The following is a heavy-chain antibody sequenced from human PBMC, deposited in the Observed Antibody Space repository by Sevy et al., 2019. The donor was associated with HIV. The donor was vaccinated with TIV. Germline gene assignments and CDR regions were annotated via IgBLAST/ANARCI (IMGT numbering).Heavy chain of an antibody. J-gene: IGHJ4*02. CDR1: GFTFSDYY. V-gene: IGHV3-11*01. CDR2: IGSSGSTI. D-gene: IGHD6-13*01. Sequence: GGSLRLSCAASGFTFSDYYMSWIRQAPGKGLEWVSYIGSSGSTIYYADSVKGRFTISRDNAKNSLYLQMNSLRAEDTAVYYCARVIAAAGTDYFDYWGQGTLVTVSS. CDR3: ARVIAAAGTDYFDY.